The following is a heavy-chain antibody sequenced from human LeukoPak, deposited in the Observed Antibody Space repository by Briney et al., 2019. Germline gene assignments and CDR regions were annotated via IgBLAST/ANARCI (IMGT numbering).Heavy chain of an antibody. J-gene: IGHJ4*02. Sequence: GGSLRLSCAASGFTLSSFRRNWFAQAQGKGLGWVSYISSSSSSIYHADSVKGRVTISRDNAKNSLYLQMNSLRAEDTAVYYCARDGYNSLNFDYWGQGTLVTVSS. D-gene: IGHD5-24*01. CDR2: ISSSSSSI. CDR3: ARDGYNSLNFDY. V-gene: IGHV3-48*01. CDR1: GFTLSSFR.